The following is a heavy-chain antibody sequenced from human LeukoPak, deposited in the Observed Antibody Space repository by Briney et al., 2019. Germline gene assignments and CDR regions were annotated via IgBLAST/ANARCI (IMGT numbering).Heavy chain of an antibody. CDR2: ISGSGGST. CDR3: AKDEWLLKGDKGSDYCFDY. CDR1: GFTFSSYG. Sequence: PGGSLRLSCAASGFTFSSYGMSWVRQAPGKGLEWVSAISGSGGSTYYADSVKGRFTISRDNSKNTLYLQMNSLRAEDTAVYYCAKDEWLLKGDKGSDYCFDYWGQGTLVTVSS. V-gene: IGHV3-23*01. J-gene: IGHJ4*02. D-gene: IGHD3-3*01.